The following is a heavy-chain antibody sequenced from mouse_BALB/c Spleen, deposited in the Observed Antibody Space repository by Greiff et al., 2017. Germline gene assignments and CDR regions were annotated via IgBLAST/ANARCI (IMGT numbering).Heavy chain of an antibody. CDR3: ARGGGYERAFDY. Sequence: VQLQQTGPELVKPGASVKISCKASGYSFTDYIMLWVKQSHGKSLEWIGNINPYYGSTSYNLKFKGKATLTVDKSSSTAYMQLNSLTSEDSAVYYCARGGGYERAFDYWGQGTTLTVSS. D-gene: IGHD2-2*01. J-gene: IGHJ2*01. CDR1: GYSFTDYI. V-gene: IGHV1-39*01. CDR2: INPYYGST.